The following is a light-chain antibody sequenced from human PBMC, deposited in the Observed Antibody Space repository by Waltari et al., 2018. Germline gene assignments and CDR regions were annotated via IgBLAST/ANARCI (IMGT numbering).Light chain of an antibody. CDR2: QAS. CDR3: QKYNSYSET. CDR1: QSISVW. J-gene: IGKJ1*01. V-gene: IGKV1-5*03. Sequence: DIQMTQSPSTLSASVGDRVTITCRASQSISVWLAWYQQKPGKAPKLLIYQASSLVSGVQSRFSGSGSGTEFTLTISSLQPDDFATYYCQKYNSYSETFGQGTKVEMK.